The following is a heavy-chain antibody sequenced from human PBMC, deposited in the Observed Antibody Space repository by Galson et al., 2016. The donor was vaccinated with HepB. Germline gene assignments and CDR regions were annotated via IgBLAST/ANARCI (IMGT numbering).Heavy chain of an antibody. J-gene: IGHJ5*02. CDR1: GGSVNIDIFF. Sequence: SETLSLTCTVSGGSVNIDIFFWGWIRQPPGKGLEWIGIVFHSGSTYYNPSLKSRVTISVDTSKNQFSLNLSSLTAADTAVYYCARAKYSSGGNWFDPWGQGTLVTVSS. CDR2: VFHSGST. D-gene: IGHD6-19*01. V-gene: IGHV4-39*01. CDR3: ARAKYSSGGNWFDP.